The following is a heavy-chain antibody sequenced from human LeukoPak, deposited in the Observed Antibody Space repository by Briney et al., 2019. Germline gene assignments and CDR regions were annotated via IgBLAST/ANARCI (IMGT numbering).Heavy chain of an antibody. Sequence: ASVKVSCKASGYTFTSYGISWVRQAPGQGLEWMGWISAYNGNTNYAQKLQGRVTMTTDTSTSTAYMELRSLRSDDTAVYYCADLWFGELFAEYFQHWGRGTLVTVSS. CDR2: ISAYNGNT. V-gene: IGHV1-18*01. J-gene: IGHJ1*01. CDR3: ADLWFGELFAEYFQH. CDR1: GYTFTSYG. D-gene: IGHD3-10*01.